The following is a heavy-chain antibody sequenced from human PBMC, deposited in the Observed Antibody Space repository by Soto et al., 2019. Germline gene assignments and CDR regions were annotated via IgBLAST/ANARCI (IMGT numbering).Heavy chain of an antibody. CDR2: INPRDSYT. D-gene: IGHD4-17*01. V-gene: IGHV5-10-1*01. CDR3: ARHETTVTTLHD. Sequence: PGESLKISCKGSGYSFTSYWILWVRQMPGKGLEWMGRINPRDSYTNYSPSFQGHVTISVDKSISTAYLQWSSLKASDTAMYYCARHETTVTTLHDWGQGTLVTVSS. J-gene: IGHJ4*02. CDR1: GYSFTSYW.